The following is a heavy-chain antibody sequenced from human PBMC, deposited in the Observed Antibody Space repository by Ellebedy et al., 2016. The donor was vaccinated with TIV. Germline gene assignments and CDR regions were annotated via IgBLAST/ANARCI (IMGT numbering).Heavy chain of an antibody. CDR2: LRYSGST. Sequence: MPSETLSLTCTVSGGSVTNYFWNWIRQPPGKGLEWIGYLRYSGSTTYNPSLKSRVTISVDTSKNQFSLKLSSVTASDTAVYYCARLDGGNGNDYWGQGTLVTVSS. D-gene: IGHD4-23*01. CDR1: GGSVTNYF. V-gene: IGHV4-59*08. J-gene: IGHJ4*02. CDR3: ARLDGGNGNDY.